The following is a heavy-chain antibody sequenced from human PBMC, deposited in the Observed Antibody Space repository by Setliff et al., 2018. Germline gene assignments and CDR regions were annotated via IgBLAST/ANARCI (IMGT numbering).Heavy chain of an antibody. Sequence: SETLSLTCTVSGGSISSSSYYWGWIRQPPGTGLEWIGSIYYSGSTYYNPSLKSRVTISVDTSKNQFSLTLTSVTAADTAVYYCARGRGLEWLPESWFDPWGQGTLVTVSS. CDR3: ARGRGLEWLPESWFDP. CDR2: IYYSGST. D-gene: IGHD3-3*01. CDR1: GGSISSSSYY. J-gene: IGHJ5*02. V-gene: IGHV4-39*07.